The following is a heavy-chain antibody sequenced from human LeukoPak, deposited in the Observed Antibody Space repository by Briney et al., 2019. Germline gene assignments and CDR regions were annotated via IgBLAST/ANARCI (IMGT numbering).Heavy chain of an antibody. D-gene: IGHD5-18*01. Sequence: GGSLRLSCVASTSIFTLGDFPVHWVRQPPGKGLEWVGVVSNDGARVYYSDTVKGRFAISRDNSKNAVYLQMNSLGHEDTALYFCARAHTWIQLWSGDWGQGTMVTVPS. CDR1: TSIFTLGDFP. V-gene: IGHV3-30*09. CDR3: ARAHTWIQLWSGD. CDR2: VSNDGARV. J-gene: IGHJ4*02.